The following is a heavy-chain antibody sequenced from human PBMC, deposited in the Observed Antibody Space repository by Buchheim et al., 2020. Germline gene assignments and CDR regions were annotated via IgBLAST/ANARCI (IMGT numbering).Heavy chain of an antibody. D-gene: IGHD3-10*01. CDR2: INSDGSST. J-gene: IGHJ6*02. V-gene: IGHV3-74*01. CDR1: GFTFSSYW. CDR3: ARASGSGSYVGGMAYYGMDV. Sequence: EVQLVESGGGLVQPGGSLRLSCAASGFTFSSYWMHWVRQAPGKGLVWVSRINSDGSSTSYADSVQGRFTISRDNAKNTLYLQMNSLRAEDTAVYYCARASGSGSYVGGMAYYGMDVWGQGTT.